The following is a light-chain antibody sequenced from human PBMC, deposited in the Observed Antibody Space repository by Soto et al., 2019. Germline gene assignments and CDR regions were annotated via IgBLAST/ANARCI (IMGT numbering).Light chain of an antibody. CDR2: AAS. Sequence: AIRMTQSPSSLSASIGDRVTITCRASQGISSYLAWYQQKPGKAPKLLIYAASTLQSGVPSRFSGSGSGTDFTLPISCLQSEDFATYYCQQYYSYPPTFGQGTKVEIK. CDR1: QGISSY. V-gene: IGKV1-8*01. CDR3: QQYYSYPPT. J-gene: IGKJ1*01.